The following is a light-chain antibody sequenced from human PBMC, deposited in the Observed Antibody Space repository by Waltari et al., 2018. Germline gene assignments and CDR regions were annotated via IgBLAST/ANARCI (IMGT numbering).Light chain of an antibody. CDR1: PTIGRW. CDR3: QQYNTYT. CDR2: DAS. J-gene: IGKJ2*01. Sequence: DIQMTQSPSTLSASVGDRVTITCRARPTIGRWLAWYQQKPGKAPRLLIYDASTLETGVPLRFSGSTSGTEFTLTISSLQPADFATYYCQQYNTYTFGQGTKLEIK. V-gene: IGKV1-5*01.